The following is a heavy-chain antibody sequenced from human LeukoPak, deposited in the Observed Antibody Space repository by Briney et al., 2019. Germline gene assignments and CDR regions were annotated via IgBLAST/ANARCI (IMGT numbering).Heavy chain of an antibody. CDR3: ARGLSNRTHNAFDL. V-gene: IGHV1-8*03. Sequence: ASVKVSCKAFGYTFTNYDMNWVRQATGQGLEWMGWMNPNNGNTGSAQRFQGGVTITRDTSIGTAYMELSSLRSEDTAVYYCARGLSNRTHNAFDLWGQGTMVTVSS. D-gene: IGHD1-14*01. CDR1: GYTFTNYD. CDR2: MNPNNGNT. J-gene: IGHJ3*01.